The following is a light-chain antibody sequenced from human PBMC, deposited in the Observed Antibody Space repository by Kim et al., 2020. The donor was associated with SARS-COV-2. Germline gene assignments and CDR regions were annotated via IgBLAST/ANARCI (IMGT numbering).Light chain of an antibody. Sequence: APGKTARITCRGNNSGSKSVHWYQQKPGQAPVLVIHYDRDRPSGIPERFSGSNSGNTATLTISRVEAGDEADYYCQVWDSSSDHRVFGGGTQLTVL. V-gene: IGLV3-21*04. CDR2: YDR. J-gene: IGLJ3*02. CDR3: QVWDSSSDHRV. CDR1: NSGSKS.